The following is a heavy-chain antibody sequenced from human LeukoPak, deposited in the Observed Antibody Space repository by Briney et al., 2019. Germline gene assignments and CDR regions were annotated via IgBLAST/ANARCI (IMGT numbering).Heavy chain of an antibody. CDR2: TSYDGSNK. Sequence: GSLRLSCAASGFTFSSYAMHWVRQAPGKGLEWVAVTSYDGSNKYYADSVKGRFTISRDNSKNTLYLQMNSLRAEDTAVYYCARPRWGYDLSYYFDYWGQGTLVTVSS. CDR3: ARPRWGYDLSYYFDY. V-gene: IGHV3-30*04. D-gene: IGHD3-3*01. CDR1: GFTFSSYA. J-gene: IGHJ4*02.